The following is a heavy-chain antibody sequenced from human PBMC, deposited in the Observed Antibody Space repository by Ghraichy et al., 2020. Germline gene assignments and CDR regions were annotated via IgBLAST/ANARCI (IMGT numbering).Heavy chain of an antibody. Sequence: SETLSLTCTVSGGSISSSSYYWGWIRQPPGKGLEWIGSIYYSGSTYYNPSLKSRVTISVDTSKNQFSLKLSSVTAADTAVYYCARHEWLEDYYGMDVWGQGTTVTVSS. CDR1: GGSISSSSYY. CDR3: ARHEWLEDYYGMDV. J-gene: IGHJ6*02. CDR2: IYYSGST. V-gene: IGHV4-39*01. D-gene: IGHD6-19*01.